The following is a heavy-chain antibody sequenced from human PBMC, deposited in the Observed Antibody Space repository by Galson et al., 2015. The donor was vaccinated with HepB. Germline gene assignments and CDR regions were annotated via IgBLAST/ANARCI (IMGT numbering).Heavy chain of an antibody. V-gene: IGHV3-30-3*01. CDR2: ISYDGSNK. Sequence: SLRLSCAASGFTFSSYAMHWVRQAPGKGLEWVAVISYDGSNKYYADSVKGRFTISRDNSKNTLYLQMNSLRAEDTAVYYCARDRSIAAAGDPVVGYFQHWGQGTLVTVSS. J-gene: IGHJ1*01. CDR1: GFTFSSYA. CDR3: ARDRSIAAAGDPVVGYFQH. D-gene: IGHD6-13*01.